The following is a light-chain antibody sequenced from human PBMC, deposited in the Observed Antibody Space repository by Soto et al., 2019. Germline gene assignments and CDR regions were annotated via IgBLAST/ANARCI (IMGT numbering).Light chain of an antibody. V-gene: IGKV3-20*01. CDR2: GAS. Sequence: EIVLTQSPGTLSLSPGERATLSCRASQSVSSSYLAWYQQKPGQAPRLLIYGASSRATGIPDRFSGSGSGTDFTLTISRLEPEDFAVYYCQQYCSSPRVNFGGGTKVEIK. J-gene: IGKJ4*01. CDR3: QQYCSSPRVN. CDR1: QSVSSSY.